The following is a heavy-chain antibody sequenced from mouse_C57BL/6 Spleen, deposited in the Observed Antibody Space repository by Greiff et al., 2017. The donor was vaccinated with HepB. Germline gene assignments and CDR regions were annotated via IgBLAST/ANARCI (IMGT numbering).Heavy chain of an antibody. D-gene: IGHD2-1*01. CDR3: ARSLYYGNYVNY. V-gene: IGHV14-3*01. CDR1: GFNIKNTY. CDR2: IDPANGNT. J-gene: IGHJ2*01. Sequence: EVQRVESVAELVRPGASVKLSCTASGFNIKNTYMHWVKQRPEQGLEWIGRIDPANGNTKYAPKFQGKATITADTSSNTAYLQLSSLTSEDTAIYYCARSLYYGNYVNYWGQGTTLTVSS.